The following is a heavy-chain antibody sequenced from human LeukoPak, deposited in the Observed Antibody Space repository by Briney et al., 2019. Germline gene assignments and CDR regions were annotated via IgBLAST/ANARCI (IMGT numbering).Heavy chain of an antibody. CDR3: ARAGAHSGSYYDAFDI. D-gene: IGHD1-26*01. V-gene: IGHV3-53*01. CDR2: IYSGGST. Sequence: GGSLRLSCAASGFTVSSYYMSWVRQAPGKGLEWVSVIYSGGSTYYADSVRGRFTISRDNSKNALYLQMNSLRVEDTAVYYCARAGAHSGSYYDAFDIWGQGTMVTVSS. J-gene: IGHJ3*02. CDR1: GFTVSSYY.